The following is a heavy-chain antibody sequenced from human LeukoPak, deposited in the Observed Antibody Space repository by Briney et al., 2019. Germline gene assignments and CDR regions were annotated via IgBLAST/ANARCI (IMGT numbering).Heavy chain of an antibody. D-gene: IGHD2-15*01. CDR3: ARSGSYCSGGSCFDV. Sequence: GASVKVSCKASGYTFTSYYMHWVRQAPGQGLEWMGGIIPIFGTANYAQKFQGRVTITADKSTSTAYMELSSLRSEDTAVYYCARSGSYCSGGSCFDVWGQGTLVTVSS. CDR1: GYTFTSYY. J-gene: IGHJ4*02. CDR2: IIPIFGTA. V-gene: IGHV1-69*06.